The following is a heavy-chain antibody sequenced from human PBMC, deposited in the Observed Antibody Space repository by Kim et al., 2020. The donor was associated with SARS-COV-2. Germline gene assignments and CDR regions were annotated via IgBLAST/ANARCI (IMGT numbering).Heavy chain of an antibody. CDR3: ARDQAQTNHAFDI. V-gene: IGHV3-30*04. J-gene: IGHJ3*02. Sequence: GGSLRRSCAASGFTFSSYAMHWVRQAPGKGLEWVAVISYDGSNKYYADSVKGRFTISRDNSKNTLYLQMNSLRAEDTAVYYCARDQAQTNHAFDIWGQGT. CDR2: ISYDGSNK. CDR1: GFTFSSYA.